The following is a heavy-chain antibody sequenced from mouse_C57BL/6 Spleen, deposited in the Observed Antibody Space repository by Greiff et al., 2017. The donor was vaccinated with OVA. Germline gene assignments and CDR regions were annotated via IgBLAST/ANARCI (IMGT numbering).Heavy chain of an antibody. D-gene: IGHD2-12*01. J-gene: IGHJ2*01. V-gene: IGHV1-69*01. CDR1: GYTFTSYW. Sequence: QVQLKQPGAELVMPGASVKLSCKASGYTFTSYWMHWVKQRPGQGLEWIGEIDPSDSYTNYNQKFKGKSTLTVDKSSSTANMQSSSLTSEDSAVYYCARGGPRRNFDYWGQGTTLTVSS. CDR2: IDPSDSYT. CDR3: ARGGPRRNFDY.